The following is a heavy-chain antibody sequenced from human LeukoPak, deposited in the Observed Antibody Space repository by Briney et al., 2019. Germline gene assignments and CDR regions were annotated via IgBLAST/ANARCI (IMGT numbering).Heavy chain of an antibody. Sequence: GRSLRLSCAASGVTFSGYSMNWVRQAPGKGLEWVSAITATSLHIYYADSVKGRFTISRDNAKNSLYLQMNSLRAEDTAVYYCVRGVSISSSWYNDIWGQGTMVTVSS. CDR1: GVTFSGYS. D-gene: IGHD6-13*01. J-gene: IGHJ3*02. CDR2: ITATSLHI. V-gene: IGHV3-21*04. CDR3: VRGVSISSSWYNDI.